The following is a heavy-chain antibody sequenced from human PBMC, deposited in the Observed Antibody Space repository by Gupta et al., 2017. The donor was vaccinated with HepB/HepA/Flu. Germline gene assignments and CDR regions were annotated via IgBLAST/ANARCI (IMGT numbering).Heavy chain of an antibody. CDR2: IYWNDEK. V-gene: IGHV2-5*04. J-gene: IGHJ3*01. Sequence: QITLKESGPTLVKPTQTLTLTCTFSGFSLSTSGVGVGWIRQPPGKALEWLEIIYWNDEKRYSPSLKSRLTSTKDTSRKQVGIQMTNMDPVDTGTEVCYTNGSSREAFDLWGQGTMVTVSS. CDR3: YTNGSSREAFDL. CDR1: GFSLSTSGVG. D-gene: IGHD2-15*01.